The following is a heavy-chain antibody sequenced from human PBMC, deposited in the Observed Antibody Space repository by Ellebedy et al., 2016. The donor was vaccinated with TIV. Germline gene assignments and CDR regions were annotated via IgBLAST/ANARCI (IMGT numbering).Heavy chain of an antibody. CDR3: VRGGGALDF. Sequence: GESLKISXAASGLNFNTVWMSWVRQAPGKGLEWVANIKSDGSDKYYVDSVKGRFTISRGNAKNSLYLQINSLRAEDTAVYYCVRGGGALDFWGQGTLVTVSS. CDR2: IKSDGSDK. CDR1: GLNFNTVW. J-gene: IGHJ4*02. V-gene: IGHV3-7*01. D-gene: IGHD3-16*01.